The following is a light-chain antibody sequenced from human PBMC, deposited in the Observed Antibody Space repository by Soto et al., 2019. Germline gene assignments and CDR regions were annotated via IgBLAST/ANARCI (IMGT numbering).Light chain of an antibody. V-gene: IGKV1-17*01. J-gene: IGKJ4*01. Sequence: DIQMTQSPSSLSASVADRVTITCRASQDIGTDLGWYQQKPGKAPERLIYEASVLQSGVPSRFRGSGSGTEFTLTVSSLQPEDFETYYCVQNYSYPLTFGAGTKVDIK. CDR3: VQNYSYPLT. CDR2: EAS. CDR1: QDIGTD.